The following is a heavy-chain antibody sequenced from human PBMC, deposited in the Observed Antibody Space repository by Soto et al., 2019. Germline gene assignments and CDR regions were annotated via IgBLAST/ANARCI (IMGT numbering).Heavy chain of an antibody. J-gene: IGHJ5*02. Sequence: SETLSLTCTVSGASISSYFWTWIRQPAGKGLDWIGRISTSGTTNYNPSLKSRVTMSVDTSKNHFSLNLSSVTAADTAVYYCAREAGPDRWFDPWGQGTLVTSPQ. CDR1: GASISSYF. CDR3: AREAGPDRWFDP. D-gene: IGHD6-19*01. V-gene: IGHV4-4*07. CDR2: ISTSGTT.